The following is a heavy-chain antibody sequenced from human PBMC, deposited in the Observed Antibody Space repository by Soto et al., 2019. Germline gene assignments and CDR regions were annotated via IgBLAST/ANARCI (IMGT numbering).Heavy chain of an antibody. CDR2: TRSNGEHT. V-gene: IGHV3-23*01. CDR1: GFMFSSFA. J-gene: IGHJ6*02. D-gene: IGHD2-2*01. Sequence: GGSLRLSCAGSGFMFSSFAMTWVRQAPGKGLEWVSTTRSNGEHTYYADSVKGRFTVSRDNSKNTLFLEMSSLRAEDSAIYYCAKDSKSVSVSAARVYGMDLWGQGTTVTVSS. CDR3: AKDSKSVSVSAARVYGMDL.